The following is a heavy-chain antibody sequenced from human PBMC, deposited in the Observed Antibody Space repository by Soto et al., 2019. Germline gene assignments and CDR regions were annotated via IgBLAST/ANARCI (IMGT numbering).Heavy chain of an antibody. J-gene: IGHJ4*02. CDR3: ARSDFGTFDC. Sequence: SETLPVTCVICADYISISFWVRWVRQPPGKGLEWIGEVYHTESTVYNPSLRSRVTISVDKSKNQFSLNLDSVTAADTAVYYCARSDFGTFDCWGRGILVTVSS. D-gene: IGHD4-17*01. CDR1: ADYISISFW. CDR2: VYHTEST. V-gene: IGHV4-4*02.